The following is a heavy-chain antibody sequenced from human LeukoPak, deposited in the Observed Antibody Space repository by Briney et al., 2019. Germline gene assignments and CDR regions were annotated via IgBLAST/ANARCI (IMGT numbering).Heavy chain of an antibody. V-gene: IGHV2-5*02. Sequence: TLSLTCTVSGGSLSSSSYYWGWIRQPPGKGLEWLALIYWDDAKRYSPSLKSRLTITKDTSKNQVVLTMTNMDPVDTATYYCAHRYSGYDLYYFDFWGQGTLVTVSS. D-gene: IGHD5-12*01. CDR3: AHRYSGYDLYYFDF. CDR1: GGSLSSSSYY. CDR2: IYWDDAK. J-gene: IGHJ4*02.